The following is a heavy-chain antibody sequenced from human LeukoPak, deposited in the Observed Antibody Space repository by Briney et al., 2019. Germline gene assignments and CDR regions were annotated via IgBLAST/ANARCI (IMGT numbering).Heavy chain of an antibody. J-gene: IGHJ5*02. CDR2: ISGSGGST. CDR1: GFTFSSYA. V-gene: IGHV3-23*01. D-gene: IGHD3-3*01. Sequence: GGSLRLSCAASGFTFSSYAMSWVRQAPGKGLEWVSAISGSGGSTYYADSVKGRFTISRDNSKNTLYLQMNSLRAEDTAVYYCAKGRFLEWFHQSGWFDPWGQGTLVTVSS. CDR3: AKGRFLEWFHQSGWFDP.